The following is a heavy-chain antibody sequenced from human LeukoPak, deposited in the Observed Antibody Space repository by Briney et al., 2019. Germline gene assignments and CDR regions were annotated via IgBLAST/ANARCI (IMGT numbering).Heavy chain of an antibody. CDR2: IYYSGST. CDR3: ARGQVVYDSSGYWYSNMDV. Sequence: SETPSLTCTVSGGSISSSSYYWGWIRQPPGKGLEWIGSIYYSGSTYYNPSLKSRVTISVDTSKNQFSLKLSSVTAADTAVYYCARGQVVYDSSGYWYSNMDVWGQGTTVTVSS. D-gene: IGHD3-22*01. V-gene: IGHV4-39*07. J-gene: IGHJ6*02. CDR1: GGSISSSSYY.